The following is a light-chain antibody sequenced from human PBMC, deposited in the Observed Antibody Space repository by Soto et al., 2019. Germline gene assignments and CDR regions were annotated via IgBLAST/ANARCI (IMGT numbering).Light chain of an antibody. CDR1: QSVSSK. V-gene: IGKV3D-15*01. CDR3: QQYNNWPTWT. CDR2: GVS. J-gene: IGKJ1*01. Sequence: EIVMTQSPATLSVSPGERATLSCRASQSVSSKLAWYQQKPGQAPRLLMYGVSSRATGIPARFSGSGSETEFTLTISSLQAEDSAVYFCQQYNNWPTWTFGQGTKVDIK.